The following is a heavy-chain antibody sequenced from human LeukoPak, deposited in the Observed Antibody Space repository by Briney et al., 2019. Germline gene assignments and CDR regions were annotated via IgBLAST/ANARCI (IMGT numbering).Heavy chain of an antibody. V-gene: IGHV4-59*01. Sequence: SETLSLTCTVSGGSISSYYWSWIRQPPGKGLEWIGYFYYSGSTNYNPSLKSRVTISVDTSKNQFSLKLSSVTAADTAVYYCARVRPASAYYYYGMDVWGKGTTVTVSS. CDR3: ARVRPASAYYYYGMDV. CDR2: FYYSGST. D-gene: IGHD6-25*01. J-gene: IGHJ6*04. CDR1: GGSISSYY.